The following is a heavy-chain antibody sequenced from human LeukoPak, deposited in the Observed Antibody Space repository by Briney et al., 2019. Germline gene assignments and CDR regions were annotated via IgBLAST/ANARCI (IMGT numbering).Heavy chain of an antibody. J-gene: IGHJ4*02. Sequence: SETLSLTCSVSGGSISSHFWSWIRQPAGKGLEWIGRIHVSGATAYNPSLRSRVTMSADTSKNQLYLNLSSVTAADTAVYYCARVLSSSWQAPNDYWGQGTLVTVSS. CDR3: ARVLSSSWQAPNDY. CDR2: IHVSGAT. V-gene: IGHV4-4*07. D-gene: IGHD6-13*01. CDR1: GGSISSHF.